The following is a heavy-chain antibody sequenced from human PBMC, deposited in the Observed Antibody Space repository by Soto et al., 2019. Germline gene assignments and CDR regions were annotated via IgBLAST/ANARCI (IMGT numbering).Heavy chain of an antibody. CDR3: ARDGAEYAFDY. J-gene: IGHJ4*02. Sequence: GGSLRLSCAASGFTVSSNYMSWVRQAPGKGLEWVSVIYSGGSTYYADSVKGRFTISRDNSKNTLYLQMNSLRAEDTAVYYCARDGAEYAFDYWGQGTLVTVSS. D-gene: IGHD2-2*01. CDR2: IYSGGST. V-gene: IGHV3-66*01. CDR1: GFTVSSNY.